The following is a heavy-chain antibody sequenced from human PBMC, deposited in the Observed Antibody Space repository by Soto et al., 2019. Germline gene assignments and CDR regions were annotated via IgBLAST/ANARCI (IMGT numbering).Heavy chain of an antibody. D-gene: IGHD6-13*01. J-gene: IGHJ4*02. CDR2: ISGSGGAT. CDR3: AKDAILVSSSFNYFDF. Sequence: GGSLRLSCVVSGFIPSSYAMSWVRQAPGKGLEWVSGISGSGGATSYADSVKGRFTISRDNSKNTLYLQMNSLSAEDTAIYYCAKDAILVSSSFNYFDFWGQGALVTVYS. V-gene: IGHV3-23*01. CDR1: GFIPSSYA.